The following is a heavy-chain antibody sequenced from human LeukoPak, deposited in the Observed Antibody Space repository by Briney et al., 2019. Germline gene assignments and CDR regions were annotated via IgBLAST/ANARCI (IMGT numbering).Heavy chain of an antibody. J-gene: IGHJ4*02. CDR3: AKDTSIGRYCTTGVCSPFDY. V-gene: IGHV3-23*01. CDR2: ISDTGGST. D-gene: IGHD2-8*01. CDR1: GFTFSSYA. Sequence: GGSLRLSCAASGFTFSSYAMTWVRQAPGKGLEWVSAISDTGGSTYDADSVKGRFTISRDNSENTLYLQMNSLRAEDTAVYYCAKDTSIGRYCTTGVCSPFDYWGQGTLVTVSS.